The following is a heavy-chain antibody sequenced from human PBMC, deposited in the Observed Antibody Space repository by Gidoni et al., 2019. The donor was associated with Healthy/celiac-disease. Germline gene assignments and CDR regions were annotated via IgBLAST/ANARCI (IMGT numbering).Heavy chain of an antibody. Sequence: QVQLVASGGGGGQPGRSLRLPCAGSGFTLSRYGMHWVRPAPGKRLGWVAVISYDGSNKYYADSVKGRFTISRDNSKNTLYLQINNLRAEDTAVYYCAKDGFVVVTAPEEYYFDYWGQGTLVTVSS. D-gene: IGHD2-21*02. J-gene: IGHJ4*02. V-gene: IGHV3-30*18. CDR2: ISYDGSNK. CDR3: AKDGFVVVTAPEEYYFDY. CDR1: GFTLSRYG.